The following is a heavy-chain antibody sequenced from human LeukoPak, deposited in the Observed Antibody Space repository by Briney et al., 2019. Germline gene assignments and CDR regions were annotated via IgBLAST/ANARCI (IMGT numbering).Heavy chain of an antibody. Sequence: GGSLRLSCAASGFIFSDYAIHWVRQAPGKGLEWVAVMSYDGTNKYYTDSVMGRLTISRDNSKNTLSLQMNSLRAEDTALYYCARGFVLGAAKNYFDYWGQGALVTVSS. J-gene: IGHJ4*02. CDR3: ARGFVLGAAKNYFDY. D-gene: IGHD2-21*02. V-gene: IGHV3-30-3*01. CDR2: MSYDGTNK. CDR1: GFIFSDYA.